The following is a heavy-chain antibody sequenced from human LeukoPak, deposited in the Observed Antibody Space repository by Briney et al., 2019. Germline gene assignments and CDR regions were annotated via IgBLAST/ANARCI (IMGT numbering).Heavy chain of an antibody. CDR2: ISATDSRP. Sequence: GGSLRLSCAASGFTFSIYAMSWVRQAPGKGLEWVSAISATDSRPYYADSVKGRFTISRDNSKSTLYLQLNGLRGEDTAIYHCAKDLSYGFDYWGQGTLVTVSS. V-gene: IGHV3-23*01. CDR1: GFTFSIYA. J-gene: IGHJ4*02. CDR3: AKDLSYGFDY. D-gene: IGHD5-18*01.